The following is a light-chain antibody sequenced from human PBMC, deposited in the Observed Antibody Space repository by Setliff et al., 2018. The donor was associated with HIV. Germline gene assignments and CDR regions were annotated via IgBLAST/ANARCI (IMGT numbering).Light chain of an antibody. Sequence: VLTQPASVSGSPGQSITISCTGTSSDVGGYNYVSWYQQHPGKAPKLRIYDVSNRPSGVSNRFSGSKSGNTASLTISGLQAEDEADYYCSSYTSTSTLFVFGTGTKVTVL. CDR1: SSDVGGYNY. CDR2: DVS. J-gene: IGLJ1*01. V-gene: IGLV2-14*03. CDR3: SSYTSTSTLFV.